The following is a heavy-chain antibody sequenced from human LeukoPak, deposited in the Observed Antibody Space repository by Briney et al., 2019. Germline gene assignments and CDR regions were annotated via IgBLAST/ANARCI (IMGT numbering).Heavy chain of an antibody. CDR2: ISGSGGST. V-gene: IGHV3-23*01. D-gene: IGHD6-13*01. J-gene: IGHJ5*02. CDR1: GFTFSSYA. Sequence: GGALRLSCAASGFTFSSYAMSWVRQAPGKGLEWVSAISGSGGSTYYADSVKGRFTISRDNSKNTLYLQMNSLRAEDTAVYYCARDGHSSSWYTWFDPWGQGTLVTVSS. CDR3: ARDGHSSSWYTWFDP.